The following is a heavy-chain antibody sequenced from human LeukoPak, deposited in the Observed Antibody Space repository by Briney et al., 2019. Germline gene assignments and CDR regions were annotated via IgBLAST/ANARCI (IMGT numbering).Heavy chain of an antibody. Sequence: VASVTVSCTASGYAFNVYYIHWVRQAPGQGLEWMGWINPNSGGTIYAQNFQGRVTVTRDTSISTAYMELSRLRSDDTAVYYCALLDIVVVGTNNWFDPWGQGTLVTVSS. J-gene: IGHJ5*02. V-gene: IGHV1-2*02. CDR1: GYAFNVYY. CDR2: INPNSGGT. CDR3: ALLDIVVVGTNNWFDP. D-gene: IGHD2-15*01.